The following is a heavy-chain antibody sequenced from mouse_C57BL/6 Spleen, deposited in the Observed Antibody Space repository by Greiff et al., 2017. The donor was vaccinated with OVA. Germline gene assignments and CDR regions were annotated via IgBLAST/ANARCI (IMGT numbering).Heavy chain of an antibody. CDR3: ARQGDSKSLYWYFDV. V-gene: IGHV5-6*01. D-gene: IGHD2-5*01. CDR1: GFTFSSYG. J-gene: IGHJ1*03. Sequence: DVQLVESGGDLVKPGGSLKLSCAASGFTFSSYGMSWVRQTPDKRLEWVATISSGGSYTYYPDSVKGRFTISRDNAKNTLYLQMSSLKSEDTAMYYCARQGDSKSLYWYFDVWGTGTTVTVSS. CDR2: ISSGGSYT.